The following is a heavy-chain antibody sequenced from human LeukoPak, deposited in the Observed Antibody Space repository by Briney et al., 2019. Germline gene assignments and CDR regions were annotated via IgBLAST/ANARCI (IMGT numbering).Heavy chain of an antibody. V-gene: IGHV3-23*01. CDR1: GFTFSSYA. CDR2: ISGSGGST. D-gene: IGHD3/OR15-3a*01. Sequence: GGSLRLSCAASGFTFSSYAMSWVRQAPGKGLEWVSAISGSGGSTYYADSVKGRFTISRNNSKNTLYLQMKSLRAEDTAVYYCGKGLFEPFFDWLLLESSAFDIWGQGTMVTVSS. J-gene: IGHJ3*02. CDR3: GKGLFEPFFDWLLLESSAFDI.